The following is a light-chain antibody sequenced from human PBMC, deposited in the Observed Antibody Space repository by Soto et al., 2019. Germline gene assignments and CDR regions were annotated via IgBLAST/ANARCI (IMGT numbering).Light chain of an antibody. Sequence: MTQSPATLSVSHEERATLSCMASESVGRHLAWYHQKPGQAPKLLIFDASTRATGVPARFSGPGSGTEFTLTVSSLQSEDIAVYFCQQYNIWPPNFCQGTRLEIK. CDR3: QQYNIWPPN. V-gene: IGKV3-15*01. CDR2: DAS. J-gene: IGKJ5*01. CDR1: ESVGRH.